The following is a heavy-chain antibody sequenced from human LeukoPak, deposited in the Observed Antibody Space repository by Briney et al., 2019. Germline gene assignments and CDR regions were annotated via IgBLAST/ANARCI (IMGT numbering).Heavy chain of an antibody. V-gene: IGHV4-39*07. Sequence: PSETLSLTCRVSGVSISSGSNYWGWIRQPPGKTLEWIGSIYSSGSTYYNSSLKSRVIILIDTAKNQFSLKLSSVTAADTAVYYCARAYCGGDCYPNYYYYYYMDVWGKGTTVTVSS. CDR2: IYSSGST. D-gene: IGHD2-21*02. CDR3: ARAYCGGDCYPNYYYYYYMDV. J-gene: IGHJ6*03. CDR1: GVSISSGSNY.